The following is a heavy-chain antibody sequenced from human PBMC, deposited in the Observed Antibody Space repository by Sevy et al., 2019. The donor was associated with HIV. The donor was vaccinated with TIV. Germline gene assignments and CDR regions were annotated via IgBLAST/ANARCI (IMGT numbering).Heavy chain of an antibody. V-gene: IGHV3-23*01. CDR2: ISGSGGST. Sequence: GGSLRLSCAASGFTFSSYAMSWVRQAPGKGLEWVSAISGSGGSTYYADSVKGRFTISRDNSKNTLYLQMNSLRAEDTAVYECAKVDRPVMVRGVITPFDYWGQGTLVTVSS. J-gene: IGHJ4*02. D-gene: IGHD3-10*01. CDR3: AKVDRPVMVRGVITPFDY. CDR1: GFTFSSYA.